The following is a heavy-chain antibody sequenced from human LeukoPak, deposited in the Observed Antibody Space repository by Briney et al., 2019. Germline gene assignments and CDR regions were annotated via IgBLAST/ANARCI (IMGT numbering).Heavy chain of an antibody. CDR3: ARSRVRGSPHPNAFDI. CDR2: ISDYDGNT. J-gene: IGHJ3*02. CDR1: GDSIRSYG. D-gene: IGHD3-10*01. Sequence: ASVKVSCKASGDSIRSYGITWVRQAPGQGLEWMGWISDYDGNTNYAQNVQGRVTITTDTSTSTAYMELRSLRSDDTAVYYCARSRVRGSPHPNAFDIWGQGTKVTVSS. V-gene: IGHV1-18*01.